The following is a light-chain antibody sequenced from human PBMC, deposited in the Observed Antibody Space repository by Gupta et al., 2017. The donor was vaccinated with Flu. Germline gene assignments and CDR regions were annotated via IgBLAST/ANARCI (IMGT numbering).Light chain of an antibody. Sequence: EIVLTQFPATLSLSPGQTATLSCRASRALFGKLAWYQQKPGQPPKLLSYETSTRAAGIPARFSGSGSSADFTLTITNLEADDFAVYYCLQGSDWPLYTFGQGTKLEIK. J-gene: IGKJ2*01. CDR3: LQGSDWPLYT. CDR2: ETS. CDR1: RALFGK. V-gene: IGKV3-11*01.